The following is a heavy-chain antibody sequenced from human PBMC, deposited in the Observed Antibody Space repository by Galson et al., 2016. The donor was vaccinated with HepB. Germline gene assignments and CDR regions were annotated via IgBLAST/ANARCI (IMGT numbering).Heavy chain of an antibody. CDR3: ASDGPATHDAFDF. CDR1: GDSVSSNIDA. Sequence: CAISGDSVSSNIDAWNWIRQSPSRGLEWLGRTYYRSQWYVDYAVSVKSRININPDTSKNQFSLHLNSVTPEDTAVYYCASDGPATHDAFDFWGQGTMVTVSS. J-gene: IGHJ3*01. V-gene: IGHV6-1*01. CDR2: TYYRSQWYV.